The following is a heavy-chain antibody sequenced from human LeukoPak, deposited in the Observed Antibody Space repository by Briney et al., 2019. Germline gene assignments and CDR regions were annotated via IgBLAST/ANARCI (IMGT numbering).Heavy chain of an antibody. CDR1: GFTFTRHW. CDR2: ISSSSSYV. J-gene: IGHJ4*02. D-gene: IGHD1-26*01. CDR3: ARVLGSGSYPAGY. Sequence: GGSLRLSCAASGFTFTRHWMSWVRQAPGKGLEWVSSISSSSSYVYYADSVKGRFTISRDNAKNSLYLQINSLRAEDTAVYYCARVLGSGSYPAGYWGQGTLVTVSS. V-gene: IGHV3-21*01.